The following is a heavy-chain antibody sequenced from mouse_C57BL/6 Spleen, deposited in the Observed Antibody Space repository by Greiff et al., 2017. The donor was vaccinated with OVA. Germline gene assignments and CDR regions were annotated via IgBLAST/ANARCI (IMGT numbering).Heavy chain of an antibody. D-gene: IGHD1-1*01. V-gene: IGHV14-4*01. CDR2: IDPENGDT. CDR3: TTDYGSSYWFAY. J-gene: IGHJ3*01. Sequence: EVQLQQSGAELVRPGASVKLSCTASGFNIKDDYMHWVKQRPEQGLEWIGWIDPENGDTEYASKFQGKATITADTSSNTAYLQLSGLTSEDTAVYYCTTDYGSSYWFAYWGQGTLVTVSA. CDR1: GFNIKDDY.